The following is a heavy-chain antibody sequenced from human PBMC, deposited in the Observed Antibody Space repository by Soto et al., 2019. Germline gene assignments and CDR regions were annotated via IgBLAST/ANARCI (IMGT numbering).Heavy chain of an antibody. V-gene: IGHV1-69*13. J-gene: IGHJ4*02. CDR1: GGAFSSYA. Sequence: SSVKVSWKASGGAFSSYAISWVRQAPGQGLEWMGGIIPIFGTANYAQKFQGRVTITADESTSTAYMELSSLRSEDTAVYYCARDTIKRAVAGTPECDYWGQGTLVTVSS. CDR2: IIPIFGTA. D-gene: IGHD6-19*01. CDR3: ARDTIKRAVAGTPECDY.